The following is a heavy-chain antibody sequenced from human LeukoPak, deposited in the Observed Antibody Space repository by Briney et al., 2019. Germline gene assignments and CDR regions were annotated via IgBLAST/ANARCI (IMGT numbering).Heavy chain of an antibody. Sequence: GGSLRLSCAASGFTVSSNYMSWVRQAPGKGLEWVSVIYSGGSTYYADSVRGRFTISGDNAKNSLYLQMNSLRAEDTAVYYCARDQVVTAITFFDYWGQGTLVTVSS. CDR2: IYSGGST. V-gene: IGHV3-53*01. CDR1: GFTVSSNY. D-gene: IGHD2-21*02. J-gene: IGHJ4*02. CDR3: ARDQVVTAITFFDY.